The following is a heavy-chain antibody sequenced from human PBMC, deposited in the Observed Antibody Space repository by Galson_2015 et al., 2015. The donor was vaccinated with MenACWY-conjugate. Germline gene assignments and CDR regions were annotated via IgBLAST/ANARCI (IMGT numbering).Heavy chain of an antibody. CDR2: ISSSSSYI. CDR1: GFTFSSYS. Sequence: SLRLSCAASGFTFSSYSMNWVRQAPGKGLEGVSSISSSSSYIYYADSVKGRFTISRDNAKNSLYLQMNSLRAEDTAVYYCAREVKNSSGWSFDYWGQGTLVTVSS. D-gene: IGHD6-19*01. V-gene: IGHV3-21*01. J-gene: IGHJ4*02. CDR3: AREVKNSSGWSFDY.